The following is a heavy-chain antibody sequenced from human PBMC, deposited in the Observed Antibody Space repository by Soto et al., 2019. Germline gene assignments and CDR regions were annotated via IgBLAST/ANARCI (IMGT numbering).Heavy chain of an antibody. CDR1: GYTFSVHW. Sequence: GESLKISCNTSGYTFSVHWIRWVRQVPGRGLQWMGNIDPSDSYINYNPAFRGHVTFSVDKSSSTAYLHWSSLGPSDTAIYYCARHGAAIWLGYWGQGTLVTVSS. V-gene: IGHV5-10-1*01. CDR2: IDPSDSYI. D-gene: IGHD6-19*01. CDR3: ARHGAAIWLGY. J-gene: IGHJ4*02.